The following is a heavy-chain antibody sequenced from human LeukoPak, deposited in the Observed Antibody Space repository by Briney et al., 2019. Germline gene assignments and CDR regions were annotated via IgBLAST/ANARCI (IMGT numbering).Heavy chain of an antibody. V-gene: IGHV3-30-3*01. CDR1: GFTFSSYA. CDR2: ISYDGSNK. CDR3: AKGGLSFDY. D-gene: IGHD2/OR15-2a*01. Sequence: PGRSLRLSCAASGFTFSSYAMHWVRQAPGKGLEWVAVISYDGSNKYYADSVKGRFTISRDNSKNTLYLQMNSLRAEDTAVYYCAKGGLSFDYWGQGTLVTVSS. J-gene: IGHJ4*02.